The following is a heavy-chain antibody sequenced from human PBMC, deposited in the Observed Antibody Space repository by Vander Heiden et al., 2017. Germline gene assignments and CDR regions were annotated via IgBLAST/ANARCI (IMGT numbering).Heavy chain of an antibody. CDR3: AKVNTTCSGGSCYSIGFDP. CDR1: GFTFDDYA. D-gene: IGHD2-15*01. Sequence: EVQLVESGGGLVQPGRSLRLSCAASGFTFDDYAMHWVRQAPGKGLEWVSGISWNSGSIGYADSVKGRFTISRDNAKNSLYLQMNSLRAEDTALYYCAKVNTTCSGGSCYSIGFDPWGQGTLVTVSS. V-gene: IGHV3-9*01. J-gene: IGHJ5*02. CDR2: ISWNSGSI.